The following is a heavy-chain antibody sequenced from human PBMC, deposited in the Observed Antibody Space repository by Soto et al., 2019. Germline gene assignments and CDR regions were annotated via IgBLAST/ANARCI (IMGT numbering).Heavy chain of an antibody. CDR2: IYPSDSDT. V-gene: IGHV5-51*01. CDR1: VYTFTTYW. CDR3: ARLVNHSFGRDV. J-gene: IGHJ6*02. Sequence: GESLQISCKTSVYTFTTYWVGWVRQRPGEGLEWIGLIYPSDSDTRYSPSFQGQVTISVDKSISTAYLHWRSLNASDTATYYCARLVNHSFGRDVWGLGPTVTVSS.